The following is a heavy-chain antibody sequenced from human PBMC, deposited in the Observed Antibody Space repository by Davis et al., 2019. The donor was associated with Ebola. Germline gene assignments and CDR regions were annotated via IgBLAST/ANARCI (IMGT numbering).Heavy chain of an antibody. CDR1: GFSFSRTD. J-gene: IGHJ5*02. D-gene: IGHD1-1*01. V-gene: IGHV3-23*01. CDR3: AGDPNWESGS. Sequence: GESLKISCAASGFSFSRTDMNWFRQAPGRGPEWVSNINGGGGDTYYADSVKGRFTISRDNSKNILYLQMDSLGIEDTAQYYCAGDPNWESGSWGQGTLVSVSS. CDR2: INGGGGDT.